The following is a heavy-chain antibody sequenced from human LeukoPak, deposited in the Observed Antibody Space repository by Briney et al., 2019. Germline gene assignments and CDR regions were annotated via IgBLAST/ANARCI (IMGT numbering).Heavy chain of an antibody. D-gene: IGHD3-22*01. CDR1: GGSFSGYY. J-gene: IGHJ5*02. V-gene: IGHV4-34*01. CDR3: ARVSDSSGYYLSGSWFDP. CDR2: INHSGST. Sequence: SETLSLTCAVYGGSFSGYYWSWIRQPPGKGLEWIGEINHSGSTNYSPSLKSRVTISVDTSKNQFSLKLSSVTAADTAVYYCARVSDSSGYYLSGSWFDPWGQGTLVTVSS.